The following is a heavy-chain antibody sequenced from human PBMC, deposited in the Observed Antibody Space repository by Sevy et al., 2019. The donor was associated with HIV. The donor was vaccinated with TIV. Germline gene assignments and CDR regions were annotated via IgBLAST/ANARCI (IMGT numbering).Heavy chain of an antibody. Sequence: SETLSLTCAVYGGSFSGYYWSWIRQPPGKGLEWIGYIYYSGSTNYNPSLKSRVTISVDTSKNQFSLKLSSVTAADTAVYYCARGYYGSGSYSQIYYYYGMDVWGQGTTVTVSS. CDR1: GGSFSGYY. V-gene: IGHV4-59*01. CDR2: IYYSGST. J-gene: IGHJ6*02. D-gene: IGHD3-10*01. CDR3: ARGYYGSGSYSQIYYYYGMDV.